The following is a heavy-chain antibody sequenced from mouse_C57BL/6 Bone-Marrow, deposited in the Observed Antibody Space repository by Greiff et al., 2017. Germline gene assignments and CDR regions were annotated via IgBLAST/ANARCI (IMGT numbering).Heavy chain of an antibody. CDR2: IYPRSGNT. Sequence: QVQLKESGAELARPGASVKLSCKASGYTFTSYGISWVKQRTGQGLEWIGEIYPRSGNTNYNEKFKGKATLTADTSSSTAYMELRSLTSEDSAVYFGARSTVVAPQDWYFDVWGTGTTVTVSA. D-gene: IGHD1-1*01. V-gene: IGHV1-81*01. CDR3: ARSTVVAPQDWYFDV. CDR1: GYTFTSYG. J-gene: IGHJ1*03.